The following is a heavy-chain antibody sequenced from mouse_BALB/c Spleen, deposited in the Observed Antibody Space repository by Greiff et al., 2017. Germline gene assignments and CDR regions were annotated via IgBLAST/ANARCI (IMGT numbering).Heavy chain of an antibody. V-gene: IGHV5-6*02. CDR1: GFTFSSYG. CDR3: ARRGDDYDEYFDV. Sequence: EVKLVESGGDLVKPGGSLKLSCAASGFTFSSYGMSWVRQTPDKRLEWVATISSGGSYTYYPDSVKGRFTISRDNAKNTLYLQMSSLKSEDTAMYYCARRGDDYDEYFDVWGAGTTVTVSS. D-gene: IGHD2-4*01. CDR2: ISSGGSYT. J-gene: IGHJ1*01.